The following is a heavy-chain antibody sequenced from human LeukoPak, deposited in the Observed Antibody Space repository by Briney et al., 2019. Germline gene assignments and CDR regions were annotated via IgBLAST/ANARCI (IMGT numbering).Heavy chain of an antibody. CDR1: GGSISSSSYY. CDR2: IYYSGST. CDR3: ARETSQKGAHYMDV. V-gene: IGHV4-61*01. Sequence: SETLSLTCTVSGGSISSSSYYWGGIRQPPGKGLEWIGYIYYSGSTNYNPSLKSRVTISVDTSKNQFSLKLSSVTAADTAVYYCARETSQKGAHYMDVWGKGTTVTISS. D-gene: IGHD3-16*01. J-gene: IGHJ6*03.